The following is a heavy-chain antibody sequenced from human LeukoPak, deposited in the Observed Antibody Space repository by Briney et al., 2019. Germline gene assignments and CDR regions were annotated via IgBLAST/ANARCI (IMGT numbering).Heavy chain of an antibody. CDR3: ASLRGVGTGYYIADDY. V-gene: IGHV1-69*04. D-gene: IGHD3/OR15-3a*01. Sequence: ASVKVSCKASGGTFSSYAISWVRQAPGQGLEWMGRIIPILGIANYAQKFQGRVTITADKSTSTAYMELSSLRSEDTAVYYCASLRGVGTGYYIADDYWGQGTLVTVSS. CDR2: IIPILGIA. J-gene: IGHJ4*02. CDR1: GGTFSSYA.